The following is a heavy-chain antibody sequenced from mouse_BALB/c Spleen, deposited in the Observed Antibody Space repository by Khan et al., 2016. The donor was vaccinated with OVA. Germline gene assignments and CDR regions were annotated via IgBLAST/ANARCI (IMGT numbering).Heavy chain of an antibody. CDR1: GYTFTSYT. V-gene: IGHV1-4*01. D-gene: IGHD2-14*01. CDR2: INPSNGYP. J-gene: IGHJ3*01. CDR3: GRDGAYHRNDGWFAY. Sequence: QVQLQQSGAELARPGASVKMSCKASGYTFTSYTIHWIKKRPGQGLEWIGYINPSNGYPNYNQKFKDKATLPTDKSSTTAYLQRSSLTSDESEDNKSGRDGAYHRNDGWFAYWGQGTLVTVSA.